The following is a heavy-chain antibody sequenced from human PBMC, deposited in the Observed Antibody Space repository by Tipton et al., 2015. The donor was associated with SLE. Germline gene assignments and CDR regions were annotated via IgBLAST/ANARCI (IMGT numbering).Heavy chain of an antibody. CDR2: INHSGST. Sequence: LRLSCAVYGGSFSGYYWSWLRQSPGKGLEWIGEINHSGSTNYNPSLKSRVTISVDRSNNQFSLNLSSVTAAATAVYYCARERIEEYGGKENWIDPWGQGTLVTVSS. CDR1: GGSFSGYY. CDR3: ARERIEEYGGKENWIDP. J-gene: IGHJ5*02. V-gene: IGHV4-34*01. D-gene: IGHD4/OR15-4a*01.